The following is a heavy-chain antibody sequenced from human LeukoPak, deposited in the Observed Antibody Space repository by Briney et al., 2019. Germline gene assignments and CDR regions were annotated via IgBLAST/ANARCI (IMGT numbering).Heavy chain of an antibody. Sequence: SETLSLTCTVSGGSISSYYWSWIRQPPGKGLEWIGYIYYSGSTNYNPSLKSRVTISVDTSNNQFSLKLSSVTAADTAVYYCARGYCSTTSCYVGSSYYYGMDVWGQGTTVTVSS. J-gene: IGHJ6*02. CDR2: IYYSGST. D-gene: IGHD2-2*01. V-gene: IGHV4-59*12. CDR3: ARGYCSTTSCYVGSSYYYGMDV. CDR1: GGSISSYY.